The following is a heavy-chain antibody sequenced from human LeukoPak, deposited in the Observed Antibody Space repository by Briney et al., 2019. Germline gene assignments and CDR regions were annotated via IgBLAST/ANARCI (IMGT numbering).Heavy chain of an antibody. V-gene: IGHV1-18*01. D-gene: IGHD2-2*01. Sequence: ASVKVSCKASGYTFTSYGISWVRQAPGQGLEWMGWISTYNGNTNSAQKFQGRVTMITDTSTSTAYMELRSLRSDDTAVYYCARGRYCSSTSCPLFYWGQGTLVTVSS. CDR3: ARGRYCSSTSCPLFY. J-gene: IGHJ4*02. CDR1: GYTFTSYG. CDR2: ISTYNGNT.